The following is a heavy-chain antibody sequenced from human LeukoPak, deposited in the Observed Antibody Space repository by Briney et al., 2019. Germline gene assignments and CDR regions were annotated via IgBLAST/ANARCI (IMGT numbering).Heavy chain of an antibody. Sequence: SETLSLTCTVSGGSISNNSYYWTWIRQPAGKGLEWIGLLNPSGTTNYNSSLESRVAISADTSENQFSLKLSSVTAADTAVYYCARGRPYGDYFDYWGQGALVTVSS. D-gene: IGHD4-17*01. V-gene: IGHV4-61*02. CDR3: ARGRPYGDYFDY. CDR1: GGSISNNSYY. CDR2: LNPSGTT. J-gene: IGHJ4*02.